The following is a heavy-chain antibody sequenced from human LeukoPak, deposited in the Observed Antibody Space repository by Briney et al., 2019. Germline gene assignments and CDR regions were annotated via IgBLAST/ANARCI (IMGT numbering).Heavy chain of an antibody. J-gene: IGHJ4*02. V-gene: IGHV1-18*01. CDR2: ISAYNGNT. D-gene: IGHD2-15*01. CDR1: GYTFTSYG. Sequence: ASVKVSCKASGYTFTSYGISWVRQAPGQGLEWMGWISAYNGNTNYAQKLQGRVTMTTDTSTSTAYMELRSLRSDDTAVYYCARGMVAPPSPVYFDYWGQGALVTVSS. CDR3: ARGMVAPPSPVYFDY.